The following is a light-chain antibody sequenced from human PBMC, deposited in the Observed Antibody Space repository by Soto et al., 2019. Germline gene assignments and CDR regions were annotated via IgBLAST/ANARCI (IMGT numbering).Light chain of an antibody. V-gene: IGLV1-40*01. Sequence: QSVLTQPPSVSGAPGQRVTISCTGSSSNIGAGYDVHWYQQLPGTAPKLLIYGNSNRPSGVPDRFSGSKSGTSASLAITGLQAEDYADYYCQSYDSSLSGSGVFGTGTKLTVL. CDR1: SSNIGAGYD. CDR2: GNS. CDR3: QSYDSSLSGSGV. J-gene: IGLJ1*01.